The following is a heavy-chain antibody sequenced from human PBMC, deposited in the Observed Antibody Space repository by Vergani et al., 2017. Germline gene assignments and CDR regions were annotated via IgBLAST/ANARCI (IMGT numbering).Heavy chain of an antibody. CDR3: ARAGSYYYDSLDY. V-gene: IGHV1-69*13. J-gene: IGHJ4*02. CDR1: GGTFSSYA. D-gene: IGHD3-22*01. CDR2: IIPIFGTA. Sequence: QVQLVQTGAEVKKPGSSVKVSCKASGGTFSSYAISWVRQAPGQGIEWMGRIIPIFGTAYYAQKFQGRVTITADESTSTAYMELSSLRSEDTAVYYCARAGSYYYDSLDYWGQGTLVTVSS.